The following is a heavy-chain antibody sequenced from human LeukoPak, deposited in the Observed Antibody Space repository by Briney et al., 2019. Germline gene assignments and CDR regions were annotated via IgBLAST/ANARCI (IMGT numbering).Heavy chain of an antibody. CDR3: ARGRDFWSGYPEY. J-gene: IGHJ4*02. CDR1: GYTFTGYY. V-gene: IGHV1-2*02. CDR2: INPNGGGT. Sequence: GASVKVSCKASGYTFTGYYMHWVRQAPGQGLEWMGWINPNGGGTNYAQKFQGRVTMTRDTSISTAYMELSRLRSDDTAVYYCARGRDFWSGYPEYWGQGTLVTVSS. D-gene: IGHD3-3*01.